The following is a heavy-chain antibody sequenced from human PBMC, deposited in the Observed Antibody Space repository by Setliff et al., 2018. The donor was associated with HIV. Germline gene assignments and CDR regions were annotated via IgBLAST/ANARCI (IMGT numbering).Heavy chain of an antibody. V-gene: IGHV4-39*01. CDR1: GGSINAISHY. CDR2: ISYSGSD. CDR3: ARSNNLISFGGVVGY. J-gene: IGHJ4*02. Sequence: SETLSLTCAVSGGSINAISHYWVWIRQPPGRGLEWLGTISYSGSDYYNPSLMGRGTISLEMSRNEFSLNLTSVTATGTAVYFCARSNNLISFGGVVGYWGRGMLVTVSS. D-gene: IGHD3-16*01.